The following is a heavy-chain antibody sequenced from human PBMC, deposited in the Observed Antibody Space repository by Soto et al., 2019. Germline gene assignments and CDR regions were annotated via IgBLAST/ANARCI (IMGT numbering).Heavy chain of an antibody. V-gene: IGHV3-7*01. Sequence: GGSLRLSCAASGFTLSNYWMNWVRQAPGKGLEWVANINQDGSDKNYVGSVKGRFTISRDNAKNSLYLQMNTLRADDTAVYYCATTYGESGASRPLDYWGQGTLVTVSS. J-gene: IGHJ4*02. D-gene: IGHD2-15*01. CDR1: GFTLSNYW. CDR2: INQDGSDK. CDR3: ATTYGESGASRPLDY.